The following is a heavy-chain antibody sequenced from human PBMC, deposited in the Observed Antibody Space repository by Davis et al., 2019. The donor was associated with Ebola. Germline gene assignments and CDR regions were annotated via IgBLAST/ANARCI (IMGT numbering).Heavy chain of an antibody. CDR2: IDTSGGST. CDR1: GFTFSTSE. D-gene: IGHD2-21*02. J-gene: IGHJ4*02. V-gene: IGHV3-48*03. CDR3: ARDWGDIRFDY. Sequence: GGSLRLSCAASGFTFSTSEMNWVRQAPGKGLEWISFIDTSGGSTNYADSVKGRFTISRDNAKNSLYLQMNSLRDEDTAVYFCARDWGDIRFDYWGQGTLVTVSS.